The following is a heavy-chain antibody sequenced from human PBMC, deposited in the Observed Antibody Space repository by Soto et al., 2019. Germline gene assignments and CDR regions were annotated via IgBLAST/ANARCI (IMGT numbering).Heavy chain of an antibody. V-gene: IGHV3-30*18. CDR3: AKDLNYYDGSGYYYPKDYYYYYGMDV. Sequence: QVQLVESGGGVVQPGRSLRLSCAASGFTFSSYGMHWVRQAPGKGLEWVAVISYDGSNKYYADSVKGRFTISRDNSKNTLYLHMNSLSAEDTAVYYCAKDLNYYDGSGYYYPKDYYYYYGMDVWGQGTTVTVSS. D-gene: IGHD3-22*01. CDR1: GFTFSSYG. CDR2: ISYDGSNK. J-gene: IGHJ6*02.